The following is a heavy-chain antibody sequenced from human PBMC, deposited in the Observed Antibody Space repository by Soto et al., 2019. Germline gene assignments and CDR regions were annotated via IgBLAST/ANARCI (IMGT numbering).Heavy chain of an antibody. D-gene: IGHD3-3*02. CDR3: ARLSHFWSVYLVWLLDP. V-gene: IGHV4-39*01. CDR1: GGSISSSSYY. CDR2: IYYSGST. J-gene: IGHJ5*02. Sequence: SETLSLTCTVSGGSISSSSYYWGWIRQPPGKGLEWIGSIYYSGSTYYNPSLKSRVTISVDTSKNQFSLKLSSVTAADTAVYYCARLSHFWSVYLVWLLDPWGQGTLVTVSS.